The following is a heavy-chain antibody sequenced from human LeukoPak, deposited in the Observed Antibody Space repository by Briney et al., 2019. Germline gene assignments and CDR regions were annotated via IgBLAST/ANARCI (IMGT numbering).Heavy chain of an antibody. CDR1: GYTLTRYW. CDR3: AITGYSSNWEYF. J-gene: IGHJ4*02. Sequence: GESLKISCKVSGYTLTRYWIGWARQMPGKGLAWMGIINPYDSDTQYSPSSQGHGIISVDRSITTAYRQWSSLEASDSAMYYCAITGYSSNWEYFWGQGTLVTVSS. CDR2: INPYDSDT. D-gene: IGHD6-13*01. V-gene: IGHV5-51*01.